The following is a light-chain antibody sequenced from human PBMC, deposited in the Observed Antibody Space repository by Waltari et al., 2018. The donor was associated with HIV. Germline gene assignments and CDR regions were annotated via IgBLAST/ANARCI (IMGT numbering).Light chain of an antibody. CDR1: QSVRSSY. V-gene: IGKV3D-20*02. Sequence: EIVLTQSPGTLSLSPGERATLSCRASQSVRSSYLAWYQQKPGQAPRLLIFGASIRATGIPDRFSGSGSGTDFTLTISRLEPEDFAVYYCQQRSNWPPAPTFGGGTKVEIK. J-gene: IGKJ4*01. CDR2: GAS. CDR3: QQRSNWPPAPT.